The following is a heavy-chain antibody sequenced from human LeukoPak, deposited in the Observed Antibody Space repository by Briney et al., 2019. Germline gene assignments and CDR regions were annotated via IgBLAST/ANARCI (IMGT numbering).Heavy chain of an antibody. V-gene: IGHV5-51*01. Sequence: GESLKISCKGSGYSFTSYWIGWVRRMPGKGLEWMGIIYPGDSDTRYSPSFQGQVTISADKSISAYLQWSSLKASDTAMYYCARFVGGVLTSWCDPWGQGTLVSVSS. CDR3: ARFVGGVLTSWCDP. J-gene: IGHJ5*02. CDR2: IYPGDSDT. D-gene: IGHD3-9*01. CDR1: GYSFTSYW.